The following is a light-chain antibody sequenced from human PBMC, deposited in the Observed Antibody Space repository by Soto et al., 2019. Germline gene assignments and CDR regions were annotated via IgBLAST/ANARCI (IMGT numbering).Light chain of an antibody. CDR3: QQFDDSVT. J-gene: IGKJ5*01. Sequence: ILLTQSPGTLCLSPGPRATLPCRASQTVSTNYLAWYQQKPGKAPRLLIYGASKRATGIPARFSGSGSGTDFTLTISRLEPEDSAVYYCQQFDDSVTFGQGTRLESK. CDR2: GAS. CDR1: QTVSTNY. V-gene: IGKV3-20*01.